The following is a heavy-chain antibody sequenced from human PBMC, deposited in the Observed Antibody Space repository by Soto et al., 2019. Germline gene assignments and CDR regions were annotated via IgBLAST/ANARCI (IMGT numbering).Heavy chain of an antibody. Sequence: QVHLVQSGAEVKKPGASVKVSCKASGNTFPSYIMHWVRRAPGQRLEWMGWIFGGNGNTKYSQKFQGRVTITRDTSASTVYMELSSLTYEDTAVYYCARGLGVAVNTPFGYWGQGTLVTVSS. CDR3: ARGLGVAVNTPFGY. J-gene: IGHJ4*02. CDR2: IFGGNGNT. D-gene: IGHD6-19*01. V-gene: IGHV1-3*01. CDR1: GNTFPSYI.